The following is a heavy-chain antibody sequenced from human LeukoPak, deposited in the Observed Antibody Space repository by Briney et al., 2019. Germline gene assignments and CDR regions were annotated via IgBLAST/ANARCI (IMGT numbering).Heavy chain of an antibody. CDR3: ARDNYDILTGTSGMDV. J-gene: IGHJ6*02. D-gene: IGHD3-9*01. V-gene: IGHV4-39*07. CDR1: GGSISSSSYY. CDR2: IYYSGSS. Sequence: PSETLSLTCTVSGGSISSSSYYWGWIRQPPGNGLEWIASIYYSGSSYYNPSLKSRVSISVDTSKNQFSLKLSSVTAADTAVYYCARDNYDILTGTSGMDVWGQGTTVTVSS.